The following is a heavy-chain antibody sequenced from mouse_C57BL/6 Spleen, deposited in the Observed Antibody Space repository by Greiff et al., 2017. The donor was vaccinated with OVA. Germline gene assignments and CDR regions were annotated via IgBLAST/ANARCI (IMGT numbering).Heavy chain of an antibody. V-gene: IGHV14-4*01. Sequence: VQLQQSGAELVRPGASVKLSCTASGFNIKDDYMHWVKQRPEQGLEWIGWIDPENGDTEYASKFQGKATITADTSSNTAYLQLSSLTSEDTAVYYWTLYGSSFYYYAMDYWGQGTSVTVSS. D-gene: IGHD1-1*01. CDR1: GFNIKDDY. CDR3: TLYGSSFYYYAMDY. J-gene: IGHJ4*01. CDR2: IDPENGDT.